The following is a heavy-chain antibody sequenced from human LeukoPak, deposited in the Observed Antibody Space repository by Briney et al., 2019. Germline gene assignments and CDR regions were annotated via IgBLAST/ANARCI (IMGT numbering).Heavy chain of an antibody. CDR3: ARHYPGGDYFIGD. D-gene: IGHD4-17*01. J-gene: IGHJ4*02. CDR1: GYSFTSYW. V-gene: IGHV5-51*01. Sequence: GESLKISCKVSGYSFTSYWIGWVRQLPGKGLEWVGIIYPDDPDTRYSPSVQDQVTISADKSISTTYLQWSSLKASDTAMYYCARHYPGGDYFIGDWGQGTLVTVSS. CDR2: IYPDDPDT.